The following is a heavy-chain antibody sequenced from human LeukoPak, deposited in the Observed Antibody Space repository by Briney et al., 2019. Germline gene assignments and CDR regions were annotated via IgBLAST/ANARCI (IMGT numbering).Heavy chain of an antibody. CDR3: ARVSIAARTGYRMEV. CDR2: INPNSGGT. Sequence: APVKDSCLSSGYTFTGYYMHGVRQPPGQGLEWMGWINPNSGGTNYAQKFQGRVTMSRDTSISTAYMELSRLRSDDTAVYYCARVSIAARTGYRMEVWGQGTAVTVSS. D-gene: IGHD6-6*01. CDR1: GYTFTGYY. V-gene: IGHV1-2*02. J-gene: IGHJ6*02.